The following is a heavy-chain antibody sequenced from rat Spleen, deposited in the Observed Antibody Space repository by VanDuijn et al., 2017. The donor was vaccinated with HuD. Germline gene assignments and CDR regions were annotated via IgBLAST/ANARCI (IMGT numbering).Heavy chain of an antibody. V-gene: IGHV5-31*01. J-gene: IGHJ3*01. D-gene: IGHD1-5*01. CDR1: GFTFNNYW. Sequence: EVQLVESGGGLVQPGRSLKLSCVASGFTFNNYWMTWIRQAPGKGLEWVASISYEGSSIYYGDSVKGRFTIPRNNAKSTLYLQMNSLRSEDTATYYCARHQNIGTIDYWGQGTLVTVSS. CDR3: ARHQNIGTIDY. CDR2: ISYEGSSI.